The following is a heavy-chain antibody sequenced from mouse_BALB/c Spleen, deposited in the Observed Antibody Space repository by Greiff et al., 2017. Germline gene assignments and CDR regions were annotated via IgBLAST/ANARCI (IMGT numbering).Heavy chain of an antibody. Sequence: EVKLQESGPGLVKPSQSLSITCTVSGYSFTSCCFRNLIRQPPGNLLEWRSYISYDGSTNYIPSLKNRISITRDTSKNQFFLKLNSVTTEDTATYNCAGHCYGYFDYWGQGTTLTVSS. CDR2: ISYDGST. V-gene: IGHV3-6*02. D-gene: IGHD1-2*01. CDR3: AGHCYGYFDY. CDR1: GYSFTSCCF. J-gene: IGHJ2*01.